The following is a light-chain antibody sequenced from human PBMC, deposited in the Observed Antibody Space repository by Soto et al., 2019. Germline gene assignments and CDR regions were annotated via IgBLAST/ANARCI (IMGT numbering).Light chain of an antibody. V-gene: IGKV3-11*01. CDR1: ESIGNY. CDR2: DAS. Sequence: EVVLTQSPATLSLSPGERATLSCRASESIGNYLAWYQQKLGQAPKLLIYDASHRAIGIPGRFSGDGSGTDFTLTISSLGPEDFEVNFCQWRSAWPPRLTFGGGTKVEIK. CDR3: QWRSAWPPRLT. J-gene: IGKJ4*01.